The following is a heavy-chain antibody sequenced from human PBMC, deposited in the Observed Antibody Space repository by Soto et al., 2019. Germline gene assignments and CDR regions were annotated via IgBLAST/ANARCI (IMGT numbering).Heavy chain of an antibody. D-gene: IGHD3-22*01. Sequence: QVQLVESGGGVVQPGRSLRLSCAASGFTFSSYGMHWVRQAPGKGLEWVAVIWYDGSKKYYADSVKGRFTISRDNSKNTRHLQMNSLRGEDTAVYYCERLGDTDAKCYYDSSGYYPYYGMGVWGQGTTVTVSS. CDR2: IWYDGSKK. V-gene: IGHV3-33*01. CDR3: ERLGDTDAKCYYDSSGYYPYYGMGV. CDR1: GFTFSSYG. J-gene: IGHJ6*02.